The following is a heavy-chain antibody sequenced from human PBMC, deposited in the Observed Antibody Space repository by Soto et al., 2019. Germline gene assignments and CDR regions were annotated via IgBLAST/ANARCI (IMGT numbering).Heavy chain of an antibody. J-gene: IGHJ5*02. CDR3: ARSGVTGIVIPSHWFDP. Sequence: GGSLRLSCAASGFTFSSYSMSWVRQAPGKGLEWVSGFRSGGDDDTTYYADSVRGRFTISRDNSKNTLFLQMNSLRAEDTAIYYCARSGVTGIVIPSHWFDPWGQGTLVTVSS. CDR2: FRSGGDDDTT. CDR1: GFTFSSYS. V-gene: IGHV3-23*01. D-gene: IGHD2-21*02.